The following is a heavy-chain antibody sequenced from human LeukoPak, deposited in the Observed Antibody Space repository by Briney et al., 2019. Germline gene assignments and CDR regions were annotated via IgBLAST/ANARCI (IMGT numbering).Heavy chain of an antibody. Sequence: ASVKVSCKASGYTFTSYDINWVRHGTGQGLEWMGWMNPNSGNTGYAQKFQGRVTITRNTSISTAYMELSSLRSEDTAVYYCARGGLYYDFWSGYYGGSDWFDPWGQGALVTVSS. D-gene: IGHD3-3*01. CDR2: MNPNSGNT. CDR3: ARGGLYYDFWSGYYGGSDWFDP. CDR1: GYTFTSYD. J-gene: IGHJ5*02. V-gene: IGHV1-8*03.